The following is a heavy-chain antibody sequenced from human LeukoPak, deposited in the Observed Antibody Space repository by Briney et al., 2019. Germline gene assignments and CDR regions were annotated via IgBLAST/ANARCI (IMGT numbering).Heavy chain of an antibody. J-gene: IGHJ4*02. CDR2: IYYTGST. D-gene: IGHD5-12*01. V-gene: IGHV4-61*08. CDR3: ATQASGYNVGSLDF. CDR1: GGSISSGGYY. Sequence: SETLSLTCTVSGGSISSGGYYWSWIRQHPGKGLEWIGYIYYTGSTNYNPSLKSRVTMSVDTSKNLFSLNLNSLTAADTAVYYCATQASGYNVGSLDFWGQGTLVTVSS.